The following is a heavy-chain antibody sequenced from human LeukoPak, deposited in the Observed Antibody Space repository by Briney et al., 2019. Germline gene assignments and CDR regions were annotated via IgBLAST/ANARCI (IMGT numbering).Heavy chain of an antibody. V-gene: IGHV1-8*01. CDR3: ARRIVAGGTAIGY. J-gene: IGHJ4*02. Sequence: ASVKVSCKASGYTFTSYDINWVRQAPGQGPEWMGWMNPNSGNTGYAQKFQGRVTMTRNTSISTAYMELSSLISEDTAMYYCARRIVAGGTAIGYWGQGTLVTVSS. D-gene: IGHD6-13*01. CDR2: MNPNSGNT. CDR1: GYTFTSYD.